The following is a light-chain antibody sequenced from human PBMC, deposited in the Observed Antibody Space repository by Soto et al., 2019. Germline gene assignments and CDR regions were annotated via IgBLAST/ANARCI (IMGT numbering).Light chain of an antibody. CDR1: QDISNY. V-gene: IGKV1-33*01. CDR3: QQYDNLPIN. Sequence: MRHVRYSLCSPLAENDTITYQASQDISNYLNWYQQKPGKAPKLLIYDASNLETGVPSRFSGSGSGTDFTFTIGSLKPEDTASYYCQQYDNLPINFGQGTRLEIK. CDR2: DAS. J-gene: IGKJ5*01.